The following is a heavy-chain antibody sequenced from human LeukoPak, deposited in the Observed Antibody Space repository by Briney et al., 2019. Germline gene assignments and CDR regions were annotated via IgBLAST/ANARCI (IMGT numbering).Heavy chain of an antibody. J-gene: IGHJ5*02. V-gene: IGHV3-23*01. CDR2: ISGSGGSA. CDR3: AKGVSPFDP. CDR1: GGSFSGYY. Sequence: PSETLSLTCAVYGGSFSGYYWSWIRQPPGKGLEWVSKISGSGGSANYADSVKGRFTISRDNSRNTLYLQMNYLRAEDTAVYYCAKGVSPFDPWGQGTLVTVSS. D-gene: IGHD4-23*01.